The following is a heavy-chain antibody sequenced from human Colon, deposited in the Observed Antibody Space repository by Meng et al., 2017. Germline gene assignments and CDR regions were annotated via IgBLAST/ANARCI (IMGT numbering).Heavy chain of an antibody. CDR2: IQPSGST. CDR3: ARGVDWAKSGNF. J-gene: IGHJ4*02. Sequence: QVELRQWGAGLLQPSGPLALTCAVYGGSFSDYYLTWIRQPPGKGLEWVGEIQPSGSTYYSPSLQSRVTITLDTSKNQFSLTLSSMTAADTAVYYCARGVDWAKSGNFWGQGTLVTVSS. CDR1: GGSFSDYY. V-gene: IGHV4-34*01. D-gene: IGHD3-9*01.